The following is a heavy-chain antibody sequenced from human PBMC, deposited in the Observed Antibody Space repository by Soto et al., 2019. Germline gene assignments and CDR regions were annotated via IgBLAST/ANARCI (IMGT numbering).Heavy chain of an antibody. CDR1: GSTFNTDA. V-gene: IGHV1-69*13. Sequence: SVKVSCKASGSTFNTDAIGWVRQAPGQGLEWMGALIPIFGAPTYAQRFQGRLTITADESTRKTYMDLSSLGSEDTAVYYCARVVGASTPHYFYGMDVWGQGTMVTSP. J-gene: IGHJ6*02. CDR2: LIPIFGAP. D-gene: IGHD1-26*01. CDR3: ARVVGASTPHYFYGMDV.